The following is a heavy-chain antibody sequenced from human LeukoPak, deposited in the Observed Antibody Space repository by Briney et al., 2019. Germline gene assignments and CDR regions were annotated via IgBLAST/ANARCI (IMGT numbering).Heavy chain of an antibody. J-gene: IGHJ6*02. Sequence: SEALSLACSVSAGSISSSSWWSWVRQSPVKGLEWIGEIYLYGTTNYNPSLKSRVTMSVDRSKNQFSLKLSSVTAADTAVYYCARQKWEQQGRDYYFNGLDVWGPGTTVTVSS. CDR3: ARQKWEQQGRDYYFNGLDV. CDR1: AGSISSSSW. CDR2: IYLYGTT. D-gene: IGHD1-26*01. V-gene: IGHV4-4*02.